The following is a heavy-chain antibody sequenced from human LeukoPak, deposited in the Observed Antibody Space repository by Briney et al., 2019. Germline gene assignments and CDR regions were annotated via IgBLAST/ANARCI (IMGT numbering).Heavy chain of an antibody. Sequence: GGSLRLSCAASGFTFSRHSINWVRQAPGKGLEWVSSISSSSSYIYYADSVKGRFTISRDNAKNSLNLQMNSLRAEDTAVYYCARDSGNYLDAFDIWGQGTMVTVSS. V-gene: IGHV3-21*01. J-gene: IGHJ3*02. CDR3: ARDSGNYLDAFDI. CDR1: GFTFSRHS. D-gene: IGHD1-7*01. CDR2: ISSSSSYI.